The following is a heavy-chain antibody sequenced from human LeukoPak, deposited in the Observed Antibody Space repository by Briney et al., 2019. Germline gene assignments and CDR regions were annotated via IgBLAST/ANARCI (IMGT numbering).Heavy chain of an antibody. J-gene: IGHJ4*02. D-gene: IGHD3-10*01. Sequence: PGGSLRLSCAASGFTFTNYGMHWVRQAPGKGLEWVALITYDGYYKYYSDSVKGRFTISSDTSKNTLYLQMNSLRAEDTAVYYCARDLSPVVRASPMGYWGQGTPLTVSS. CDR1: GFTFTNYG. CDR3: ARDLSPVVRASPMGY. V-gene: IGHV3-30*03. CDR2: ITYDGYYK.